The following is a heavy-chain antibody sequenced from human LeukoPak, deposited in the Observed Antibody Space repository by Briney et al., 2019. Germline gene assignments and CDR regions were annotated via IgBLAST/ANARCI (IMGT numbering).Heavy chain of an antibody. Sequence: PGGSLRLSCAASGFTFSDYYMSWIRQAPGKGLEWVSYISGSGSTIYYADSVRGRFTISRDNAKNSLYLQMNSLRAEDTGVYYCARVSSISSLLWGQGTLVTVSS. CDR3: ARVSSISSLL. CDR2: ISGSGSTI. J-gene: IGHJ4*02. D-gene: IGHD6-6*01. V-gene: IGHV3-11*04. CDR1: GFTFSDYY.